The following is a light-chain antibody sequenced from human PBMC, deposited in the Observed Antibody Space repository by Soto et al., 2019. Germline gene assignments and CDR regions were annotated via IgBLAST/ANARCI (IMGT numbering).Light chain of an antibody. J-gene: IGKJ3*01. CDR2: GGS. Sequence: EIVLTQSPATLSFSPGERATLSCRASQSVSSKLAWYQQKPGEARMLLIYGGSTTATGPTASCSGSGPETNSTLTSRRLESEDFAVYYWNQYKNWPSCGHGTKVDIK. CDR1: QSVSSK. V-gene: IGKV3D-15*01. CDR3: NQYKNWPS.